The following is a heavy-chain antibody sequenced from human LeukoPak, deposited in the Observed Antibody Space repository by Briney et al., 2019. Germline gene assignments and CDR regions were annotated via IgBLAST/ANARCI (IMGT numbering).Heavy chain of an antibody. J-gene: IGHJ4*02. Sequence: PGGSLRLSCAASGFTFSSYGMHWVRQAPGKGLEWVAVISYDGSNKYYADSVKGRFTISRDNSKKTLYLQMNSLRAEDTAVYYCARRAGAYSHPYDYWGQGTLVTVSS. CDR3: ARRAGAYSHPYDY. CDR2: ISYDGSNK. V-gene: IGHV3-30*12. D-gene: IGHD4/OR15-4a*01. CDR1: GFTFSSYG.